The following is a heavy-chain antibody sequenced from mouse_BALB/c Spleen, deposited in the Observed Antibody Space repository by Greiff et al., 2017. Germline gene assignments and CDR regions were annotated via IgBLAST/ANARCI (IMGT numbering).Heavy chain of an antibody. CDR1: GYAFSSSW. D-gene: IGHD1-1*01. J-gene: IGHJ2*01. CDR3: ARATVVATDFDY. V-gene: IGHV1-82*01. CDR2: IYPGDGDT. Sequence: QVQLQQSGPELVKPGASVKISCKASGYAFSSSWMNWVKQRPGQGLEWIGRIYPGDGDTNYNGKFKGKATLTADKSSSTAYMQLSSLTSVDSAVYFCARATVVATDFDYWGQGTTLTVSS.